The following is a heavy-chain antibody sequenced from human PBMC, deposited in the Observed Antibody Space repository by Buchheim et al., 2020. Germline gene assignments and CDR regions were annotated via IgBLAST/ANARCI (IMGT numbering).Heavy chain of an antibody. Sequence: QVQLQQWGAGLLKPSETLSLTCAVYGGSFSGYYWSWIRQPPGKGLEWIGEINHSGSTNYNPSLKSRVPISVDTSKNQFSLKLSSVTAADTAVYYCARGLNGTETSNWFDPWGQGTL. D-gene: IGHD1-1*01. CDR3: ARGLNGTETSNWFDP. V-gene: IGHV4-34*01. J-gene: IGHJ5*02. CDR2: INHSGST. CDR1: GGSFSGYY.